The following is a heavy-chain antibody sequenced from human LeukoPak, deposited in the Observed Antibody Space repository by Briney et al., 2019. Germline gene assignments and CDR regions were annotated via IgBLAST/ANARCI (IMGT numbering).Heavy chain of an antibody. V-gene: IGHV3-23*01. Sequence: GGSLRLSCAASGFTFSSYAMSWVRQAPGKGLEWVSVISGTGGSTYYADSVKGRFTISRDNSKNTLYLQMNSLRAEDTAVYYCAKAAGTMVRGVYYYYMDVWGKGTTVTISS. CDR2: ISGTGGST. CDR3: AKAAGTMVRGVYYYYMDV. D-gene: IGHD3-10*01. J-gene: IGHJ6*03. CDR1: GFTFSSYA.